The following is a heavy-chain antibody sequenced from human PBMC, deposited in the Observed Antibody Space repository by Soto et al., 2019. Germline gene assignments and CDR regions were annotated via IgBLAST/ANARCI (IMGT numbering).Heavy chain of an antibody. CDR1: GGPISSYY. J-gene: IGHJ3*02. Sequence: PSETLSLTCTVSGGPISSYYWSWIRQPPGKGLEWIGYIYYSGSTNYNPSLKSRVTISVDTSKNQFSLKLSSVTAADTAVYYCARDAEWVPNAFDIWGQGTMVNVSS. D-gene: IGHD1-26*01. CDR3: ARDAEWVPNAFDI. CDR2: IYYSGST. V-gene: IGHV4-59*01.